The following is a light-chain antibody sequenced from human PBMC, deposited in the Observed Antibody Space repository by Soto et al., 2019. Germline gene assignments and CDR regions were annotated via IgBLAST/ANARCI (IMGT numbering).Light chain of an antibody. V-gene: IGKV3D-7*01. CDR3: QQHHKLPRT. CDR1: QSLSSNF. Sequence: IVLPQSRATLSFSPGERATLSCRASQSLSSNFLAWYQQKPGQPPRLLIYDSSTRATGFPDRFSGSGSGTDFTLTISSLESEDFAVYYCQQHHKLPRTFGPGTKVDI. CDR2: DSS. J-gene: IGKJ3*01.